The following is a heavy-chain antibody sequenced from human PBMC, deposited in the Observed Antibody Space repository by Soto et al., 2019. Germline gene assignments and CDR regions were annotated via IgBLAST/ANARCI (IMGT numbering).Heavy chain of an antibody. CDR2: ISYDGSNK. CDR1: GFTFSSYG. D-gene: IGHD3-9*01. J-gene: IGHJ3*02. Sequence: QVQLVESGGGVVQPGRSLRLSCAASGFTFSSYGMHWVRQAPGKGLEWVAVISYDGSNKYYADSVKGRFTISRDNSKNTLYLQMNSLRAEDTAVYYCATIAQLRYVDWLPSNDAFDIWGQGTMVTVSS. CDR3: ATIAQLRYVDWLPSNDAFDI. V-gene: IGHV3-30*03.